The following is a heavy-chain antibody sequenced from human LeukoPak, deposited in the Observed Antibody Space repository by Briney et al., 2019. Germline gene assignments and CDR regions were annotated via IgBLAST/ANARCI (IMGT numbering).Heavy chain of an antibody. V-gene: IGHV4-59*01. CDR3: ARFDASASYLDC. CDR1: GGSIGTYY. D-gene: IGHD3-16*01. Sequence: SETLSLTCTVSGGSIGTYYWSWIRQPPGKGLEWIGHIYYSGSTTYNPSLKSRVSISVDTSKNQFSLKLTSVTAADTAVYYCARFDASASYLDCWGQGTLVTVSS. CDR2: IYYSGST. J-gene: IGHJ4*02.